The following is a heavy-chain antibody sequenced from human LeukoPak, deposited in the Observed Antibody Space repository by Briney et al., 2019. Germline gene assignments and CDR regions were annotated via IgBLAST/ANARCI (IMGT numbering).Heavy chain of an antibody. D-gene: IGHD3-22*01. CDR3: AKGRYLDSSGWPR. Sequence: GGSLRLSCAASEFTFSTYVMSWVRQAPGKGLEWVSGIGGSGGSAYYADSVKGRFTISRDNSKNTLYLHMNSLRAEDTAVYYCAKGRYLDSSGWPRWGQGTLVTVSS. V-gene: IGHV3-23*01. CDR2: IGGSGGSA. CDR1: EFTFSTYV. J-gene: IGHJ4*02.